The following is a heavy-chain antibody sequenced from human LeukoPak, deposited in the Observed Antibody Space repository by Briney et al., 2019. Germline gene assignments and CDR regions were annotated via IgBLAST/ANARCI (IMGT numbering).Heavy chain of an antibody. J-gene: IGHJ6*02. D-gene: IGHD6-19*01. Sequence: GGSLRLSCAASGFTVSTNFMSWVRQAPGKGLEWVSVIYSDSRTSYADSVRGRFTISRDNFKNMLHLQMSSLRAEDTAVYYCARELVAGGGRRGMDVWGQGTTVTVSS. CDR2: IYSDSRT. CDR3: ARELVAGGGRRGMDV. CDR1: GFTVSTNF. V-gene: IGHV3-66*01.